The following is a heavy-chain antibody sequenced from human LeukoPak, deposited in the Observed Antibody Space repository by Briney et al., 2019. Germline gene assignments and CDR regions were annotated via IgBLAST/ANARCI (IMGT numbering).Heavy chain of an antibody. V-gene: IGHV3-21*01. D-gene: IGHD1-1*01. J-gene: IGHJ5*02. CDR3: ARANPITT. CDR1: GFTFSSYS. Sequence: PGGPLRLSCAAAGFTFSSYSMNLVRQAPGKGLEWVSSISSSSSYIYYADSVKGRFTISRDNAKNSLYLQMISLRAEDTAVYYCARANPITTWGQGTLVTVSS. CDR2: ISSSSSYI.